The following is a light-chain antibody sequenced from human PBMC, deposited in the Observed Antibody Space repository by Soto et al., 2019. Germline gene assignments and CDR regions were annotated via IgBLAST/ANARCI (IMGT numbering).Light chain of an antibody. Sequence: QSALTQPRSVSGSPGQSVTISCTGTSSDVGGYNYVSWFQQHPGSAPKLIIYEVSYRPSGVSDRFSASKSFNTASLTISGLQPEDEADYYCGSYRSGNTFVFGTATKLTVL. CDR1: SSDVGGYNY. J-gene: IGLJ1*01. CDR3: GSYRSGNTFV. V-gene: IGLV2-11*01. CDR2: EVS.